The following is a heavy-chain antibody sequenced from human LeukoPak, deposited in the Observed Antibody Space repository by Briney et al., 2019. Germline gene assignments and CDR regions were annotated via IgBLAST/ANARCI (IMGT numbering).Heavy chain of an antibody. CDR2: IDPDDSQT. CDR1: GYTFINYW. D-gene: IGHD5-24*01. V-gene: IGHV5-10-1*04. CDR3: ARGERAMATRKAGFDY. Sequence: PGESLKISCKGLGYTFINYWITWVRQMPGKGLEWMGTIDPDDSQTNYSPSFQGQVTISADKSIRTAYLQWSSLTASDTAMYYCARGERAMATRKAGFDYWGQGTLVTVSS. J-gene: IGHJ4*02.